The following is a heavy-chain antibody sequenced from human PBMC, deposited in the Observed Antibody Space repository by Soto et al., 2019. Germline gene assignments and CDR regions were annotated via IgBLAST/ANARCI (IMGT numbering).Heavy chain of an antibody. V-gene: IGHV4-39*01. CDR2: IYYSGST. J-gene: IGHJ4*02. Sequence: QLLESGPGLVKPSETLSLTCTVSGGSISSSSYYWGWIRQPPGKGLEWIGSIYYSGSTYYNPSLKSRVTISVDTSKNQFSLKLSSVTAADTAVYYCARHPTGIAVAEYFDYWGQGTLVTVSS. CDR1: GGSISSSSYY. D-gene: IGHD6-19*01. CDR3: ARHPTGIAVAEYFDY.